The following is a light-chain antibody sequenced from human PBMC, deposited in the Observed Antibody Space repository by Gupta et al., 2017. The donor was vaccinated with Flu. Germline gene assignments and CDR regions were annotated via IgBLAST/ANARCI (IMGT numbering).Light chain of an antibody. Sequence: QPLLPQPPSASGTPRSRVTISCAGSSSNIGSHTVNWYQQHPGTAPKLLVYSSNQRPSGVPDRFSGSKSGTSASLAISGLQSEDEADYYCAAWDDSLNGDWVFGGGTKLTVL. CDR3: AAWDDSLNGDWV. J-gene: IGLJ3*02. CDR1: SSNIGSHT. CDR2: SSN. V-gene: IGLV1-44*01.